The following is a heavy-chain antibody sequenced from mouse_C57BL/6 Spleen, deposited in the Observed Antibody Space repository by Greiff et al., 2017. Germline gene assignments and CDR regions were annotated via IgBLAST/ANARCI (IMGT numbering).Heavy chain of an antibody. Sequence: EVKLVESGGGLVKPGGSLKLSCAASGFTFSSYTMSWVHQTPEKRLEWVATISGGGGNTYYPDSVKGRITISRDNAKNSLYLQMSSLRSKDTALYYCERLGTRAMDYWGQGTSVTVSS. D-gene: IGHD4-1*01. V-gene: IGHV5-9*01. J-gene: IGHJ4*01. CDR1: GFTFSSYT. CDR3: ERLGTRAMDY. CDR2: ISGGGGNT.